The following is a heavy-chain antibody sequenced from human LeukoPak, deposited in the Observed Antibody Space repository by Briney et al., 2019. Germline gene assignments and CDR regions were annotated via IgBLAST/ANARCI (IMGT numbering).Heavy chain of an antibody. D-gene: IGHD4-17*01. J-gene: IGHJ4*02. V-gene: IGHV3-30*04. CDR2: ISYDGSNK. Sequence: PGGSLRLSCAASGFTFSSYAMHWVRQAPGKGLEWVAVISYDGSNKYYADSVKGRFTISRDNSKNTLYLQMNSLRAEDTAVYYCARDQYGRVTNLGYWGQGTLVTVSS. CDR1: GFTFSSYA. CDR3: ARDQYGRVTNLGY.